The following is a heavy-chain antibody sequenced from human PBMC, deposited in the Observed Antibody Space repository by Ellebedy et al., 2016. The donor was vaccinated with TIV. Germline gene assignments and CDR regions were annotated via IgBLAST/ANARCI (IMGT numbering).Heavy chain of an antibody. CDR1: GYSFTNHW. J-gene: IGHJ4*02. CDR2: IYPGDSDA. Sequence: GESLKISXKASGYSFTNHWIAWVRQMPGKGLEWVGFIYPGDSDARYRTSFEGQIIISSDKSINTAYLQWRSLRASDTAIYYCARLRDALADELDYWGQGTLGTVSS. V-gene: IGHV5-51*01. CDR3: ARLRDALADELDY. D-gene: IGHD3-16*01.